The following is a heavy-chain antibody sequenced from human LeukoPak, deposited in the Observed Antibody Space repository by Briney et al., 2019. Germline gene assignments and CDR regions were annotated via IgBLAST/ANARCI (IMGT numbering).Heavy chain of an antibody. CDR3: AKEIQYSSSWLAGGAFDI. J-gene: IGHJ3*02. V-gene: IGHV3-23*01. D-gene: IGHD6-13*01. Sequence: GGSLRLSCAASGFTFSSYAISWARQAPGKGLKWVSAISGSGGSTYYPDSVKGRFTISRDNSKNTLYLQMKSLRAEDTAVYYCAKEIQYSSSWLAGGAFDIWGQGTMVTVSS. CDR2: ISGSGGST. CDR1: GFTFSSYA.